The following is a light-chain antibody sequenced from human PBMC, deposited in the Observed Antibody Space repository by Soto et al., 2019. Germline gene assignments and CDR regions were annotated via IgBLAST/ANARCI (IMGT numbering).Light chain of an antibody. J-gene: IGKJ1*01. CDR1: QSISSGY. V-gene: IGKV3-20*01. Sequence: EIVLTQSPGILSLSPGERAILSCRASQSISSGYLAWYQQKPGQAPSLLIYAASSRATGIPDRFSGSGSGTDFTLTISRLEPEDFAVYYCQQYGSSPRTFGQGTKVETK. CDR2: AAS. CDR3: QQYGSSPRT.